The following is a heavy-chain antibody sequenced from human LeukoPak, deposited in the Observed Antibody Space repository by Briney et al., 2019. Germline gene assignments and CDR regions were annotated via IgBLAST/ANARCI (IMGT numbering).Heavy chain of an antibody. CDR1: GGSISSSGYY. CDR2: IYYSGST. CDR3: ARHRERSLYYLYYMDV. V-gene: IGHV4-39*01. Sequence: SETLSLTCTVSGGSISSSGYYWGWIRQPPGRGLEWIGSIYYSGSTYYNPSLKSRVTISVDTSKNQFSLKLSSVTAADTAVYYCARHRERSLYYLYYMDVWGKGTTVTVSS. D-gene: IGHD6-25*01. J-gene: IGHJ6*03.